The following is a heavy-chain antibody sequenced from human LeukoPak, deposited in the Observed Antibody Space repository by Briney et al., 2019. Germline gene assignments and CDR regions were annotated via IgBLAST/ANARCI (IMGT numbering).Heavy chain of an antibody. V-gene: IGHV3-30*03. J-gene: IGHJ4*02. CDR3: ARGLRYYYFDY. CDR1: GFTFSSNG. CDR2: ISYDGSNK. D-gene: IGHD4-17*01. Sequence: GRSLRLSCAASGFTFSSNGMHWVRQAPGKGLEWVAVISYDGSNKYYADSVKGRFTISRDNSKNTLYLQMNSLRAEDTAVYYCARGLRYYYFDYWGQGTLVTVSS.